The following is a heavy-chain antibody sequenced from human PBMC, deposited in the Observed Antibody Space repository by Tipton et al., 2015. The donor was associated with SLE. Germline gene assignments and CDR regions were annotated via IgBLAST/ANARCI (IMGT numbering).Heavy chain of an antibody. V-gene: IGHV4-34*01. J-gene: IGHJ6*03. D-gene: IGHD3-10*01. Sequence: TLSLTCTVFGGSFGDYDWSWIRQSPGKGLEWIGEISRSGNTNYNPSLKSRVTISLDTSKTHFSLKLTSVTAADTAVYYCARGGAVYYYYYYMDVWGKGTTVTVSS. CDR2: ISRSGNT. CDR3: ARGGAVYYYYYYMDV. CDR1: GGSFGDYD.